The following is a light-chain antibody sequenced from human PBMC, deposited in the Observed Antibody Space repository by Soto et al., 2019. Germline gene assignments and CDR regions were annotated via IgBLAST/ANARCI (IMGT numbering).Light chain of an antibody. CDR1: SSDIGGYNY. Sequence: QSALTQPASVSGSPGQSITISCTGISSDIGGYNYVSWYQQLPGKAPKLMIYDVSNRRSGVSNRFSGSKSGNTASLTISGLQAEDEADYYCNSYTSSSTVLFGGGTKLTVL. V-gene: IGLV2-14*03. CDR2: DVS. J-gene: IGLJ2*01. CDR3: NSYTSSSTVL.